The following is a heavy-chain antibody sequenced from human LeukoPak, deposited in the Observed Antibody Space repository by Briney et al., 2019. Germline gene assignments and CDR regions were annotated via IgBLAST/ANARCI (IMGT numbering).Heavy chain of an antibody. D-gene: IGHD1-14*01. J-gene: IGHJ2*01. Sequence: ASVRVSCKASGYPFTTYDINWVRKATGQGLEWMGWMNPSSGYTGYSQKFQGRVTMTRNTPTTTAYMELSSLRSEDTAVYYCARISDHNWYFDLWGRGTLVTVSS. V-gene: IGHV1-8*01. CDR2: MNPSSGYT. CDR3: ARISDHNWYFDL. CDR1: GYPFTTYD.